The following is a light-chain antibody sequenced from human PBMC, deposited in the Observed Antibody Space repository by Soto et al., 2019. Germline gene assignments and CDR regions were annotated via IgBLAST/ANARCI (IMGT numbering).Light chain of an antibody. CDR1: QSVSSNY. Sequence: EIVLTQSPGTLSLSPGERATLSCRASQSVSSNYLAWYQQKPGQAPRLLIYGASTRATGIPDRISGSGSGTDFTLTISRLEPEDFAVYYCQQYGRSPQLIFGGGTKVEIK. CDR2: GAS. V-gene: IGKV3-20*01. J-gene: IGKJ4*01. CDR3: QQYGRSPQLI.